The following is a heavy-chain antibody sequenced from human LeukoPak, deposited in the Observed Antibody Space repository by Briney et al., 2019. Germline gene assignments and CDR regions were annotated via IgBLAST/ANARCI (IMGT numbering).Heavy chain of an antibody. Sequence: GGSLRLSCAASGFTFRSYSMNWVRQAPGKGLEWVSSISSSSSYIYYADSVKGRFTISRDNAKNSLYLQMNSLRAEDTAVYYCARDPHSGWYSDYWGQGTLVTVSP. CDR3: ARDPHSGWYSDY. CDR2: ISSSSSYI. CDR1: GFTFRSYS. J-gene: IGHJ4*02. V-gene: IGHV3-21*01. D-gene: IGHD6-19*01.